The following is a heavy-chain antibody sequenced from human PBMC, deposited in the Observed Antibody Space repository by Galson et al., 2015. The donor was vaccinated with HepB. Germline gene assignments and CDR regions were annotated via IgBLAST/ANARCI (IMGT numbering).Heavy chain of an antibody. Sequence: SLRLSCAASGFTFSSYWMSWVRQAPGKGLEWVANIKQDGSEKYYVDSVKGRFTISRDNAKNSLYLQMNSLRAEDTAVYYCARVYPDYYDSSGYYYLGAFDIWGQGTMVTVSS. CDR2: IKQDGSEK. V-gene: IGHV3-7*01. CDR3: ARVYPDYYDSSGYYYLGAFDI. D-gene: IGHD3-22*01. CDR1: GFTFSSYW. J-gene: IGHJ3*02.